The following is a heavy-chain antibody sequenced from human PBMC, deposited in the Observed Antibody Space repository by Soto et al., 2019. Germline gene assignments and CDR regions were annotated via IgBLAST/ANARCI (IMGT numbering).Heavy chain of an antibody. D-gene: IGHD5-12*01. J-gene: IGHJ6*02. CDR1: GYSFTSHY. Sequence: ASVKVSCNAIGYSFTSHYMHWVRQAPGQGLEWMGTIYPGGVNIGYAQKFKGRVTMTKDTSTSTVYMELNSLTSEDTAVYYCAREGVAPYYYYGMDIWGQGTPVTVSS. CDR2: IYPGGVNI. CDR3: AREGVAPYYYYGMDI. V-gene: IGHV1-46*01.